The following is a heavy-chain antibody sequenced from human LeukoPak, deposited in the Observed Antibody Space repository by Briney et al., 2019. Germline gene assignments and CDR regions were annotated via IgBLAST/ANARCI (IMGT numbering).Heavy chain of an antibody. Sequence: ASVKVSCKVSGYIFTTYNIHWVRQAPGQGLEWMGMISPSDGGTNYAQRFQGRVTMTRDTSTTTVYMDLSSLGSEDTAVYYCAREFHGGYFDYWGQGALVTVSS. V-gene: IGHV1-46*01. CDR3: AREFHGGYFDY. CDR2: ISPSDGGT. J-gene: IGHJ4*02. CDR1: GYIFTTYN.